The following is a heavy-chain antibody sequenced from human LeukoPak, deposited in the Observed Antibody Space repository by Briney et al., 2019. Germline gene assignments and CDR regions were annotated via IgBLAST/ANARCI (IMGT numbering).Heavy chain of an antibody. Sequence: PGGSLRLSCAASGFTFRNYAMCWVRQAPGKGLEWVSVISGRGDKTYYAGSAKGRFTISRDNSKNTLYLQMNGLRDVDTAIYYCAKGIQWELPLEYWGQGTLVTVSS. J-gene: IGHJ4*02. CDR3: AKGIQWELPLEY. V-gene: IGHV3-23*01. CDR1: GFTFRNYA. D-gene: IGHD1-26*01. CDR2: ISGRGDKT.